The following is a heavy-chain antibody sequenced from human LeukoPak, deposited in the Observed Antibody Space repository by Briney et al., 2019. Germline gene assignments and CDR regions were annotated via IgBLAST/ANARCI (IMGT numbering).Heavy chain of an antibody. CDR1: GFTFSDYY. D-gene: IGHD3-10*01. CDR3: TTTAPYGSGQRRDY. V-gene: IGHV3-15*01. CDR2: IKSKTDGGTT. Sequence: GGSLRLSCAASGFTFSDYYMSWIRQAPGKGLEWVGRIKSKTDGGTTDYAAPVKGRFTISRDDSKNTLYLQMNSLKTEDTAVYYCTTTAPYGSGQRRDYWGQGTLVTVSS. J-gene: IGHJ4*02.